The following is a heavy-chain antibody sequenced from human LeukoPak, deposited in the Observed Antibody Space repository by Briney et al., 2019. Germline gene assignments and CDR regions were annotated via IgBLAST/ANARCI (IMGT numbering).Heavy chain of an antibody. CDR2: IIPIFGTA. Sequence: GASVKVSCKASGGTFSSYAISWVRQAPGQGLEWMGGIIPIFGTANYAQKFQGRVTITADESTSTAYMELSSLRSEDTAVYYCARAYGPIAPPDYWGQGTLVTVSS. CDR3: ARAYGPIAPPDY. V-gene: IGHV1-69*13. J-gene: IGHJ4*02. CDR1: GGTFSSYA. D-gene: IGHD3-10*01.